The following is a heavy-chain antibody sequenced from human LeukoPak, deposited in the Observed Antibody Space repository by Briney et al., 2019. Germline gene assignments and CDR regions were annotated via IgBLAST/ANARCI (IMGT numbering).Heavy chain of an antibody. CDR1: GFTFSSYS. V-gene: IGHV3-21*01. CDR2: ISSSSSYI. Sequence: GGSLRPSCAASGFTFSSYSMNWVRQAPGKGLEWVSSISSSSSYIYYADSVKGRFTISRDNAKNSLYLQMNSLRAEDTAVYYCARDTHALGGGDFDYWGQGTLVTVSS. D-gene: IGHD3-16*01. J-gene: IGHJ4*02. CDR3: ARDTHALGGGDFDY.